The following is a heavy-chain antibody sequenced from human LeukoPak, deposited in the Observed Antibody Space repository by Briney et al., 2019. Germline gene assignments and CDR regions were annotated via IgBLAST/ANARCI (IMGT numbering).Heavy chain of an antibody. CDR1: GYTFTGYY. CDR2: INPNSGGT. J-gene: IGHJ3*02. V-gene: IGHV1-2*02. CDR3: AALCSSTSCDAFDI. D-gene: IGHD2-2*01. Sequence: ASVKVSCKASGYTFTGYYMHGVRQAPGQGLEWMGWINPNSGGTNYAQKFQGRVTMTRDTSISTAYMELSRLRSDDTAVYYCAALCSSTSCDAFDIWGQGTMVTVSS.